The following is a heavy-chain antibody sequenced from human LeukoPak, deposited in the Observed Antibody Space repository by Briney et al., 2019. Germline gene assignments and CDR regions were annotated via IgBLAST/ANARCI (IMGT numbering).Heavy chain of an antibody. D-gene: IGHD3-3*01. V-gene: IGHV3-11*01. CDR3: ARDRHILEWLFKLHY. J-gene: IGHJ4*02. CDR2: ISNTGNTI. Sequence: GGSLRLSCAASGFAHSDYYMSWIRQAPGKGLEWVSYISNTGNTIYYADSVKGRFTISRDNAKNLLYLQMNSLRAEDTAVYYCARDRHILEWLFKLHYWGQGTLVTVSS. CDR1: GFAHSDYY.